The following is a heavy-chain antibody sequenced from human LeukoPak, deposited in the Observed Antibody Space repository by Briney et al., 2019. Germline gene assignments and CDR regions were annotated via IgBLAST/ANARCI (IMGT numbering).Heavy chain of an antibody. J-gene: IGHJ6*02. CDR1: GFTFSSYA. CDR3: ARDGSEESSSGWYGPMVYYGMDV. D-gene: IGHD6-19*01. CDR2: ISYDGSNK. Sequence: RMSLRLSCAASGFTFSSYAMHWVRQTPGKGLQLVAVISYDGSNKYYADSVKGRFTISRDNSKNTLYMQMNSLSAEATAVYYCARDGSEESSSGWYGPMVYYGMDVWGQGTTVTVSS. V-gene: IGHV3-30-3*01.